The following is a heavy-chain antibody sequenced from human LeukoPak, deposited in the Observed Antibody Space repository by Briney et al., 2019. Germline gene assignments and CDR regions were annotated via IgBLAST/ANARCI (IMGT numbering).Heavy chain of an antibody. J-gene: IGHJ4*02. CDR2: IYHSGST. CDR3: ARETARRSFDY. D-gene: IGHD1-1*01. V-gene: IGHV4-59*12. Sequence: TSSETLSLTCSVSGGFNTHYYWSWIRQPPGKGLEWIGYIYHSGSTNYNPSLKSRVTISVDTSKNHFSLKLSSVTAADTAVYYCARETARRSFDYWGQGTLVTVSS. CDR1: GGFNTHYY.